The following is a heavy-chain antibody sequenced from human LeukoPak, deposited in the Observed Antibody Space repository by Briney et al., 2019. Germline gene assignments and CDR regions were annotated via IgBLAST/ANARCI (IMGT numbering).Heavy chain of an antibody. D-gene: IGHD6-13*01. V-gene: IGHV3-69-1*01. CDR3: ARVKHHRGIAVAGNDY. Sequence: PGGSLRLSCAASGFTFSDYFMSWIRQAPGKGLEWLSHISSSGTGYYTDSVKGLATIPRANAQNSLYLQMNSLRAEDTAVYYCARVKHHRGIAVAGNDYWGQGTLVSVSS. CDR2: ISSSGTG. J-gene: IGHJ4*02. CDR1: GFTFSDYF.